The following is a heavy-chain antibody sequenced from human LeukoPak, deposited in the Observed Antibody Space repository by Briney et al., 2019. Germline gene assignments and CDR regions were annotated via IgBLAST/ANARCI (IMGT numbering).Heavy chain of an antibody. CDR3: AKSSYYDSSGYYREYYFDY. D-gene: IGHD3-22*01. CDR1: GFIFSDFY. Sequence: HSGGSLRLSCAASGFIFSDFYMSWIRQAPGKGLEWVSSVSGGGGSTYYADSVKGRFTISRDNSKSTLFLQMNSLRAEDTAVYYCAKSSYYDSSGYYREYYFDYWGQGTLVTVSS. CDR2: VSGGGGST. V-gene: IGHV3-23*01. J-gene: IGHJ4*02.